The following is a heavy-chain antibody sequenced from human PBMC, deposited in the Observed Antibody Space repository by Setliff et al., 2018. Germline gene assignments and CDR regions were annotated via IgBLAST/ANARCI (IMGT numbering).Heavy chain of an antibody. CDR2: ISAYNGNT. J-gene: IGHJ4*02. V-gene: IGHV1-18*04. Sequence: ASVKVSCKASGYTFTGYYMHWVRQAPGQGLEWMGWISAYNGNTNYAQKLQGRVTMTTDTSTSTAYMELRSLRSDDTAVYYCARASYRIQLWLGVWGQGTLVTVSS. D-gene: IGHD5-18*01. CDR3: ARASYRIQLWLGV. CDR1: GYTFTGYY.